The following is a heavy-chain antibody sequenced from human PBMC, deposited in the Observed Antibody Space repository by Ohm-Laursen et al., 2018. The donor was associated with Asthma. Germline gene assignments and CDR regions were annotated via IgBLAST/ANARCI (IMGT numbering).Heavy chain of an antibody. J-gene: IGHJ6*02. V-gene: IGHV1-46*01. CDR1: GYTFTNYY. CDR2: IYPRGGTP. D-gene: IGHD4-23*01. CDR3: ARAMVTSYYYYYGMDV. Sequence: ASVKVSCKASGYTFTNYYMHWVRRAPGQGLEWMGVIYPRGGTPTYAQRFQGRVTMTRDTSTSTVYMELSSLRSEDTAVYYCARAMVTSYYYYYGMDVWGQGTTVTVSS.